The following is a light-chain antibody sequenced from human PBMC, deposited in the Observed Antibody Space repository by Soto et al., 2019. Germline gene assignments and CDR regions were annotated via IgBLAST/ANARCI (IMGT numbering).Light chain of an antibody. J-gene: IGLJ1*01. CDR2: DVS. CDR1: SSDVGGYNY. Sequence: QSSLTHPRSLSGSPGQSVTISCTGTSSDVGGYNYVSWYQRHPGKAPKVVIYDVSKRPSGVPDRFSGSQSGNTASLTISGLQAEDEADYYCCSYAGSYTYVFGTGTKVTVL. CDR3: CSYAGSYTYV. V-gene: IGLV2-11*01.